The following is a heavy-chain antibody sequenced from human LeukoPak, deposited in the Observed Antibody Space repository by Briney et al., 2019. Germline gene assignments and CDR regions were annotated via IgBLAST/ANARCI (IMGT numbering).Heavy chain of an antibody. CDR1: GYSFTSYW. Sequence: GASLKISCKASGYSFTSYWIGWVRQMPGKGLEWMGIIDPSDSDIRYTPSFQGQLTISADKSLSTAYLQWNSLKASDTAIYYCARQTAMGRSGDYWGQGTLVTVSS. CDR3: ARQTAMGRSGDY. CDR2: IDPSDSDI. V-gene: IGHV5-51*01. J-gene: IGHJ4*02. D-gene: IGHD7-27*01.